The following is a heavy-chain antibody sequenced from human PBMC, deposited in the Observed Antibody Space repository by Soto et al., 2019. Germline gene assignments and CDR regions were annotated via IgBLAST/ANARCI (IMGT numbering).Heavy chain of an antibody. CDR2: MYNTGST. CDR1: GGSISRYY. Sequence: QVQLQESGPGLVKPSETLSLTCTVSGGSISRYYWSWIRQPPGKGLEWIGYMYNTGSTVYNPSFKSRVTISVYTPKNQFSLKLNSVTAADTAVYYCARDLWGYCGTDCYPLDVWGQGTTVTVSS. D-gene: IGHD2-21*02. CDR3: ARDLWGYCGTDCYPLDV. V-gene: IGHV4-59*01. J-gene: IGHJ6*02.